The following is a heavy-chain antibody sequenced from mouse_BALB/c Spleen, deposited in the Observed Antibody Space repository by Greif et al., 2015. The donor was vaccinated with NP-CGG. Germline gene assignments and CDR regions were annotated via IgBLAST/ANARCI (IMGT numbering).Heavy chain of an antibody. CDR2: IDTSDSYT. CDR1: GYTFTDYW. V-gene: IGHV1-69*01. CDR3: ARSDGYSYYAMDY. Sequence: QVQLQQSGAELVMPGASVKMSCKASGYTFTDYWMHWVKQRPGQGLEWIGAIDTSDSYTSYNQKFKGKATLTVDESSSTAYMQLSSLTSEDSAVYYCARSDGYSYYAMDYWGQGTSVTVSS. J-gene: IGHJ4*01. D-gene: IGHD2-3*01.